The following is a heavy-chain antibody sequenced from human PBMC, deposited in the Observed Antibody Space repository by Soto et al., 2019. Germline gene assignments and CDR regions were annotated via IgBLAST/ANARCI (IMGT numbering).Heavy chain of an antibody. V-gene: IGHV2-5*02. CDR3: AHRFDWYYFDY. CDR1: GFSLSTSGVG. J-gene: IGHJ4*02. D-gene: IGHD3-9*01. CDR2: IYWDDDK. Sequence: QITLKESGPTLVKPTQTLTLTCTFSGFSLSTSGVGVGWIRQPPGKALEWLALIYWDDDKRYSPSLKSRLTITTATCKNQVVLTITNMDPVDTATYYCAHRFDWYYFDYWCQGTLVTVSS.